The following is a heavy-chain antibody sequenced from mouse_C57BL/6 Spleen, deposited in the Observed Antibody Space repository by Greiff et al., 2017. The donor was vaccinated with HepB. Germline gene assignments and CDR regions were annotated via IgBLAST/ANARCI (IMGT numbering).Heavy chain of an antibody. Sequence: VQLQQPGAELVMPGASVKLSCKASGYTFTSYWMHWVKQRPGQGLEWIGEIDPSDSYTNYNQKFKGKSTLTVDKSSSTAYMQLSSLTSEDSAVYYCARRGTEYYLDYWGQGTTLTVSS. V-gene: IGHV1-69*01. CDR1: GYTFTSYW. D-gene: IGHD2-14*01. CDR3: ARRGTEYYLDY. CDR2: IDPSDSYT. J-gene: IGHJ2*01.